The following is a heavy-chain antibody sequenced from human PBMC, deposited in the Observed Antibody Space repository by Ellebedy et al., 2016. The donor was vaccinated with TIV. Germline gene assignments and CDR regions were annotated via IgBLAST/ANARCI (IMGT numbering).Heavy chain of an antibody. CDR3: ARRGFDP. CDR1: GYIFTDYY. CDR2: INPNSGGR. Sequence: ASVNVSCKASGYIFTDYYIHWVRQAPGQGLEWMGWINPNSGGRKFAQRFHDRVSMTSDTSITTVYMDLGSLRPDDTAIYYCARRGFDPWGQGTLVTVSS. J-gene: IGHJ5*02. V-gene: IGHV1-2*02.